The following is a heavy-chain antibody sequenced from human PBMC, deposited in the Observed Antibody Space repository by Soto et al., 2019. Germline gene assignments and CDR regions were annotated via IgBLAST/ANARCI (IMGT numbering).Heavy chain of an antibody. J-gene: IGHJ4*02. V-gene: IGHV4-39*01. Sequence: QLQLQESGPGRVKPSETLSLTCNVSGGSIYSNGCFWDWIRQPPGKGLEWIGSIYHSGVTYYNTSLKSGVTISLEKPKNHFALMLTSVLAADTAVYYCARHMGGGYSRSWYVRAFDDWGQGTLVIVSS. D-gene: IGHD6-13*01. CDR2: IYHSGVT. CDR1: GGSIYSNGCF. CDR3: ARHMGGGYSRSWYVRAFDD.